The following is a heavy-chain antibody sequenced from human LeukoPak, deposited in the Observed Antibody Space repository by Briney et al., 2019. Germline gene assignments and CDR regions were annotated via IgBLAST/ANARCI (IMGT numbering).Heavy chain of an antibody. D-gene: IGHD7-27*01. CDR3: AKDGGLWVSAHWGDS. Sequence: GGSLRLSCAASGFTFSSYTMSWVRQAPGKRLEWVSTITTSDGNTYYADSVKGRFTVSRDNSKNTLYLQMNSLRAEDTAVYYCAKDGGLWVSAHWGDSWGRGTLVTVSS. V-gene: IGHV3-23*01. CDR2: ITTSDGNT. CDR1: GFTFSSYT. J-gene: IGHJ4*02.